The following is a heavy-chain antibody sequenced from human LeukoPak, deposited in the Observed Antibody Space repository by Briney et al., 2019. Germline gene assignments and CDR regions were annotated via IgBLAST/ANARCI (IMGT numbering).Heavy chain of an antibody. D-gene: IGHD1-26*01. CDR2: IIWNSGSI. J-gene: IGHJ3*02. V-gene: IGHV3-9*01. CDR1: GFIFDDYA. Sequence: GGSLRLSCEASGFIFDDYAMHWVRQVPQKGLEGVSGIIWNSGSILYADSVKGRFTISRDNAKNSLYLEMTSLRAEDTASYYCAKGMGVASLIVDALDMWGQGTMVTVSS. CDR3: AKGMGVASLIVDALDM.